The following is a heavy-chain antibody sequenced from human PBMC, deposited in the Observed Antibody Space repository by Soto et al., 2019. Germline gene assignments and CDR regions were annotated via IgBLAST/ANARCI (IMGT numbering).Heavy chain of an antibody. D-gene: IGHD6-19*01. CDR1: GFTFSSYW. CDR2: IKQDGSEK. J-gene: IGHJ6*03. V-gene: IGHV3-7*01. CDR3: ARNQGGWDHYYYMDV. Sequence: GGSLRLSCAASGFTFSSYWMSWVRQAPGKGLEWVANIKQDGSEKYYVDSVKGRFTISRDNAKNSLYLQMNSLRAEDTAVYYCARNQGGWDHYYYMDVWGKGTTVTVSS.